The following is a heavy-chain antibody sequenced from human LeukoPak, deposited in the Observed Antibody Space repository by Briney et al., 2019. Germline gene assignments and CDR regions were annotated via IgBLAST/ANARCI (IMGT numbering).Heavy chain of an antibody. CDR2: INHSGST. Sequence: SETLSLTCAVYGGSFSGYYWSWIRQPPGKGLEWIGEINHSGSTNYNPSLKSRVTISVDTSKNQFSLKLSSVTAADTAVYYCARDLIDGDYAGNWFDPWGQGTLVTVSS. CDR1: GGSFSGYY. V-gene: IGHV4-34*01. J-gene: IGHJ5*02. D-gene: IGHD4-17*01. CDR3: ARDLIDGDYAGNWFDP.